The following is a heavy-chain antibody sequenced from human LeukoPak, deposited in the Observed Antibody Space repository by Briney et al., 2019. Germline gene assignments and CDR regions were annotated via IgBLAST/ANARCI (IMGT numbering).Heavy chain of an antibody. J-gene: IGHJ4*02. CDR3: ASCPHDFWSGYYPFDY. V-gene: IGHV1-69*04. CDR2: IIPILGIA. CDR1: GGTFSSYA. Sequence: SVKVSCKASGGTFSSYAISWVRQAPGQGLEWMGGIIPILGIANYAQKFQGRVTITADKSTSTAYMELSSLRSEDTAVYYCASCPHDFWSGYYPFDYWGQGTLVTVSS. D-gene: IGHD3-3*01.